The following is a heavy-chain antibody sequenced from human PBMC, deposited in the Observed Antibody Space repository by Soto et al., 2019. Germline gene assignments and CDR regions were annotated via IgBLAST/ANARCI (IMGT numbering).Heavy chain of an antibody. CDR2: ISSSTI. D-gene: IGHD2-15*01. Sequence: EVQLVESGGGLVQPGGSLRLSCAASGFTFSSYSMNWVRQAPGKGLEWVSYISSSTIYYADSVKGRFTISRDNAKNSLYLQMNSLRDEDTAVYYCAGEGGRLNWFDPWGQGTLVTVSS. CDR3: AGEGGRLNWFDP. J-gene: IGHJ5*02. CDR1: GFTFSSYS. V-gene: IGHV3-48*02.